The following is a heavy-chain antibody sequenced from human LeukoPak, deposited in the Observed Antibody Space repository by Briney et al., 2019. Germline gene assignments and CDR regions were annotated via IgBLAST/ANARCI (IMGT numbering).Heavy chain of an antibody. CDR1: GYTLTELS. CDR2: FDPEDGET. CDR3: AILIVYDFWSVEIPYYFDY. V-gene: IGHV1-24*01. D-gene: IGHD3-3*01. Sequence: ASVKVSCKVSGYTLTELSMHWVRQAPGKGLEWMGGFDPEDGETIYAQKFQGRVTMTEDTSTDTAYMELSSLRSEDTAVYYCAILIVYDFWSVEIPYYFDYWGQGTLVTVSS. J-gene: IGHJ4*02.